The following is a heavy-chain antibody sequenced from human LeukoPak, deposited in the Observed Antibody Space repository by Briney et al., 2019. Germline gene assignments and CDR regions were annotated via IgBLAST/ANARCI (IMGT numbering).Heavy chain of an antibody. V-gene: IGHV4-34*01. CDR2: INHSGST. J-gene: IGHJ4*02. CDR3: ARFCGVVTACFDY. D-gene: IGHD2-21*02. Sequence: SETLSLTCTVSGGSISSYYWSWIRQPPGKGLEWIGEINHSGSTNYNPSLKSRVTISVDTSKNQFSLKLSSVTAADTAVYYCARFCGVVTACFDYWGQGTLVTVSS. CDR1: GGSISSYY.